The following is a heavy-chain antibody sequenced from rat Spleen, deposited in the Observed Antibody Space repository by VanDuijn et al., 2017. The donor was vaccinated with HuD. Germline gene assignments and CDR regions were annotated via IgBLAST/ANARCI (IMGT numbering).Heavy chain of an antibody. CDR3: ARPTSTEGPLFDY. V-gene: IGHV5-7*01. CDR1: GFTFSDYN. Sequence: EVQLVESGGGLVQPGRSLKLSCAASGFTFSDYNMAWVRQAPKKGLEWVATISYDGSSTYYRDSVKGRFTISRDNAKSTLYLQMDSLRSEDTATYYCARPTSTEGPLFDYWGQGVMVTVSS. CDR2: ISYDGSST. J-gene: IGHJ2*01. D-gene: IGHD1-11*01.